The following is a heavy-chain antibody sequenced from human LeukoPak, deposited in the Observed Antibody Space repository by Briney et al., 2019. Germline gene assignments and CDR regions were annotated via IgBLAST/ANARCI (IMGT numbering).Heavy chain of an antibody. V-gene: IGHV3-30*03. CDR1: GFSFSFYG. CDR2: ISEDGTKK. J-gene: IGHJ4*02. D-gene: IGHD1-26*01. Sequence: GGSLRLSCAASGFSFSFYGMHCVRQAPGKGLEWVAVISEDGTKKNYAESVKGRFTISRDNSNNTLYLQMNSLRAEDTAVYYCARDGGASFSAFDSWGQGTLVTVSS. CDR3: ARDGGASFSAFDS.